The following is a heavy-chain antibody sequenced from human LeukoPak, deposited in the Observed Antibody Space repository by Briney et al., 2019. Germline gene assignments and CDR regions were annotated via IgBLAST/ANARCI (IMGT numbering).Heavy chain of an antibody. V-gene: IGHV5-51*01. CDR2: FYPDDSDT. CDR1: GYSFTSYW. D-gene: IGHD3-3*01. J-gene: IGHJ4*02. CDR3: ARIGIFGVVTPSSHFDY. Sequence: GESLKISCKGSGYSFTSYWIGWVRQMPGKGLEWMGIFYPDDSDTRYSPSFQGQVTISADKSISTAYLQWSSLKASDTAMYYCARIGIFGVVTPSSHFDYWGQGTLVTVSS.